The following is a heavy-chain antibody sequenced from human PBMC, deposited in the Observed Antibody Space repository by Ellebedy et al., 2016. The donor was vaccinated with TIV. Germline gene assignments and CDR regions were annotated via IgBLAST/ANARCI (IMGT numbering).Heavy chain of an antibody. V-gene: IGHV3-21*01. D-gene: IGHD2-2*01. CDR1: GFTFSSYS. J-gene: IGHJ4*02. CDR2: ISSSSSYI. Sequence: GGSLRLSCAASGFTFSSYSMNWVRQAPGKGLEWVSSISSSSSYIYYADSVKGRFTISRDNAKNSLYLQMNSLRAEDTAVYYCARDPSRYYCSSTSCYEGYWGQGTLVTVSS. CDR3: ARDPSRYYCSSTSCYEGY.